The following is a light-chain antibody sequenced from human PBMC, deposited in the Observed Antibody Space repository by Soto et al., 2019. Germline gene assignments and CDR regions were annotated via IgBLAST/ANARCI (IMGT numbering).Light chain of an antibody. V-gene: IGKV3-15*01. J-gene: IGKJ2*01. Sequence: EIVMTQSTATLSVSPGERATLSCRASQSVSSNFAWYQQKPGQAPRLLIYGASTRATGIPARFSGSGSGTEFTLTISSLQSEDCAVYYCQQYNHWPYTFGQGNKLEIK. CDR1: QSVSSN. CDR2: GAS. CDR3: QQYNHWPYT.